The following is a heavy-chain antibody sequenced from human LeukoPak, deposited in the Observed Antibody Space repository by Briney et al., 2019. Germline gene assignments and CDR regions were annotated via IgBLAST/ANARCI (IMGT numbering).Heavy chain of an antibody. V-gene: IGHV4-4*07. J-gene: IGHJ3*02. Sequence: SETLSLTCTVYGGSISNYYWSWIRQPAGKGLEWIGRKYARGSSNYNPLVQSRVTISVDTSKNQFSLKLRSVTAADTAVYYCARGRYCSADICTGGDSFDIWGQGTMVSVSP. CDR3: ARGRYCSADICTGGDSFDI. CDR2: KYARGSS. CDR1: GGSISNYY. D-gene: IGHD2-15*01.